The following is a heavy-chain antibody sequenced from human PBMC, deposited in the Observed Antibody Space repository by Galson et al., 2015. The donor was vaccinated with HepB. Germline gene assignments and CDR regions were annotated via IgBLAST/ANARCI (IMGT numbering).Heavy chain of an antibody. Sequence: SLRLSCAASGFTFSSYGMHWVRQAPGKGLEWVAFIRYDGSNKYYADSVKGRFTISRDNSKNTLYLQMNSLRAEDTAVYYCAKFDIVGATTGGADYWGQGTLVTVSS. CDR1: GFTFSSYG. J-gene: IGHJ4*02. V-gene: IGHV3-30*02. D-gene: IGHD1-26*01. CDR3: AKFDIVGATTGGADY. CDR2: IRYDGSNK.